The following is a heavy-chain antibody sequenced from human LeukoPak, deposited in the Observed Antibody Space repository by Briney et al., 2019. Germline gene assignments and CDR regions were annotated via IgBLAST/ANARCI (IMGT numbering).Heavy chain of an antibody. CDR2: ISTSGDSS. D-gene: IGHD6-19*01. V-gene: IGHV3-48*03. Sequence: GGSLRLSCAASGFTFSSYEMNWVRQAPGKGLEWVSYISTSGDSSYYADSVKGRFTISRDNARNSLYLQMNSLRTEDTAIYYCAKMSVAGQYNDYWGQGTLVTVSS. CDR3: AKMSVAGQYNDY. J-gene: IGHJ4*02. CDR1: GFTFSSYE.